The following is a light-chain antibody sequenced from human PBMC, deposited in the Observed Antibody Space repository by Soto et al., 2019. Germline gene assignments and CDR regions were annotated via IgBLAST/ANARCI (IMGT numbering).Light chain of an antibody. CDR1: LDIKNF. CDR3: QQYRHLPLT. Sequence: DIQMTQSPSSLSASVGDRVTITCQASLDIKNFLNWYHQKPGKAPKLLIYDASSLERGVPSRFSGGGSGTDFTLTISSLQHEDIATYYCQQYRHLPLTFGGGTKVDIK. CDR2: DAS. J-gene: IGKJ4*01. V-gene: IGKV1-33*01.